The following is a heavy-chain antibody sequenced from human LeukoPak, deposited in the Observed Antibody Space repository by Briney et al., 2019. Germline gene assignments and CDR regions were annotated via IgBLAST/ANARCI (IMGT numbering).Heavy chain of an antibody. CDR3: ASLVVTDDWAFDI. CDR1: GFAFSRYW. V-gene: IGHV3-74*01. J-gene: IGHJ3*02. CDR2: IYTDGTTK. D-gene: IGHD2-21*02. Sequence: PGGSLRLSCAASGFAFSRYWMHWIRQAPGKGLVWVSAIYTDGTTKRYADSVKGRFTISRDNAKNTLYLQMNSLSVEDTAVYYCASLVVTDDWAFDIWGRGTMVTASS.